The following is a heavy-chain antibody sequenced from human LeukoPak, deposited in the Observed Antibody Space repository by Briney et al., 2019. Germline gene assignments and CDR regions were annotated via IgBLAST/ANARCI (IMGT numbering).Heavy chain of an antibody. CDR3: ASGDSSSWQTLVY. D-gene: IGHD6-13*01. J-gene: IGHJ4*02. CDR2: IIPILGIA. CDR1: GGTFSSYA. Sequence: GSSVKVSCKASGGTFSSYAISWVRQAPGQGLEWMGRIIPILGIANYAQKFQGRVTITADKSTSTAYMELSSLRSEDTAVYYCASGDSSSWQTLVYWGQGTLVTVSS. V-gene: IGHV1-69*04.